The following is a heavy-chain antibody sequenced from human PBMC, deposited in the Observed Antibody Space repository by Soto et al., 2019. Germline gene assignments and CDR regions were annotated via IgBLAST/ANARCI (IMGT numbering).Heavy chain of an antibody. CDR1: GFTFSRYW. Sequence: WGSLRLSCVTSGFTFSRYWIHWVRQAPGEGLVWVSRISGDGVHTDYAESVKGRFTASRDSAKSTAYLQMNNLRAEDTAIYYGARLGFVGEGDFWGQGILATVSS. D-gene: IGHD3-16*01. CDR2: ISGDGVHT. J-gene: IGHJ4*02. CDR3: ARLGFVGEGDF. V-gene: IGHV3-74*01.